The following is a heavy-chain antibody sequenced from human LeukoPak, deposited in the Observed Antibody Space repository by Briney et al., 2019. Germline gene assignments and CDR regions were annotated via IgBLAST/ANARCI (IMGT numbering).Heavy chain of an antibody. Sequence: PSETLSLTCTVSGGSISSYYWSWIWQPAGKGLEWIGRIYTSGSTNYNPSLKSRVTMSVDTSKNQFSLKLSSVTAADTAVYYCARLKVATAYSDAFDIWGQGTMVTVSS. CDR2: IYTSGST. J-gene: IGHJ3*02. CDR1: GGSISSYY. D-gene: IGHD2-15*01. CDR3: ARLKVATAYSDAFDI. V-gene: IGHV4-4*07.